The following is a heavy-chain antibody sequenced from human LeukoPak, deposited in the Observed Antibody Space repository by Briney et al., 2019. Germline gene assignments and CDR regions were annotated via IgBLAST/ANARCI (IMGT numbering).Heavy chain of an antibody. Sequence: PAGGSLRLSCAASEFTFSSYGMNWVRQAPGKGLEWVAGISGSGGTTYYADSVKGRFTISRDNSKNSLSLQVSSLRAEATAVYYCAKTNGYYSDWGQRTLVTVSS. CDR1: EFTFSSYG. V-gene: IGHV3-23*01. J-gene: IGHJ4*02. D-gene: IGHD3-22*01. CDR3: AKTNGYYSD. CDR2: ISGSGGTT.